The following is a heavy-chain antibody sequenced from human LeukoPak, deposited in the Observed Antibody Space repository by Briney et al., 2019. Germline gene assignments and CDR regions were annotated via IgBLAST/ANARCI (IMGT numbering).Heavy chain of an antibody. CDR1: GYTFTSYD. V-gene: IGHV1-8*01. CDR2: MSPNSGNT. Sequence: ASVKVSCKASGYTFTSYDINWVRQATGQGLEWMGWMSPNSGNTGYAQKFQGRVTMTRNTSISTAYMELSSLRSEDTAVYYCARGLDFPQYYFDYWGQGTLVTVSS. D-gene: IGHD2/OR15-2a*01. CDR3: ARGLDFPQYYFDY. J-gene: IGHJ4*02.